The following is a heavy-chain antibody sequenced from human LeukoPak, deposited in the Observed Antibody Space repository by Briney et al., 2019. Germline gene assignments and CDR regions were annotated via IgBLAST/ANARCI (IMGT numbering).Heavy chain of an antibody. Sequence: SETLSLTCTVSGGSISSYYWSWIRQPPGKGLEWIGHIYYSGSTNYNPSLKSRVTISVDTSKNQFSLKLSSVTAADTAVYYCARNQNNDAFDIWGQGTMVTVSS. CDR3: ARNQNNDAFDI. CDR2: IYYSGST. CDR1: GGSISSYY. J-gene: IGHJ3*02. D-gene: IGHD2/OR15-2a*01. V-gene: IGHV4-59*01.